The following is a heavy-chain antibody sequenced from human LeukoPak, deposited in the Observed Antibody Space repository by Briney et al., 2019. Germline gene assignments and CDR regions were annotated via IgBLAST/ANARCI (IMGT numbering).Heavy chain of an antibody. J-gene: IGHJ4*02. V-gene: IGHV3-21*01. CDR1: GFTFSSYS. Sequence: PGGSLRLSCAASGFTFSSYSMNWVRQAPGKGLEWVSSISSSSSYIYYADSVKGRFTISRDNAKNSLYLQMNSLRAEDTAGFYCASTGIAARHAYWGQRTLVTVPS. CDR3: ASTGIAARHAY. D-gene: IGHD6-6*01. CDR2: ISSSSSYI.